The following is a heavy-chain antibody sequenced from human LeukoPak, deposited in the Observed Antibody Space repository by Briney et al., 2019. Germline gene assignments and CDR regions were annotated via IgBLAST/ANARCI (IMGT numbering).Heavy chain of an antibody. CDR3: ARFSGSYPLFDY. CDR2: IYYSGST. J-gene: IGHJ4*02. D-gene: IGHD1-26*01. Sequence: SETLSLTCTVSGGSVSSGSYCWSWIRQPPGKGLEWIGYIYYSGSTNYNPSLKSRVTISVDTSKNQFSLKLSSVTAADTAVYYCARFSGSYPLFDYWGQGTLVTVSS. CDR1: GGSVSSGSYC. V-gene: IGHV4-61*01.